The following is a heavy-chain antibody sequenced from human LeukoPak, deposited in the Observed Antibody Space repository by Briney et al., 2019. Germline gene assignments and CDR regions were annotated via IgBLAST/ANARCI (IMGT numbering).Heavy chain of an antibody. CDR1: GDSISSYY. Sequence: SETLSLTCTVSGDSISSYYWSWIRQPPGQGLEWIGYIYYSGSTNYNPSRKSRVTISVDTPKTQFSLKLSSVTAADTAVYYCARHYYIPLHLVYYFDYWGQGTLVTVSS. D-gene: IGHD3-10*01. CDR3: ARHYYIPLHLVYYFDY. J-gene: IGHJ4*02. V-gene: IGHV4-59*08. CDR2: IYYSGST.